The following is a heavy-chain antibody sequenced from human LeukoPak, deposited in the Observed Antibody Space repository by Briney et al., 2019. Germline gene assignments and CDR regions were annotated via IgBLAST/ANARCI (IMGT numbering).Heavy chain of an antibody. V-gene: IGHV1-58*01. J-gene: IGHJ5*02. CDR1: GFTFSTSA. Sequence: GTSVKVSCKASGFTFSTSAVQWVRQARGQRLEWVGWIVVGSGNTNYAQKFQGRVTITRDMSTRTSHMELSSLRSEDTAVYYCAAAPYYHEDSGYYYSDPWGQGTLVTVSS. CDR2: IVVGSGNT. D-gene: IGHD3-22*01. CDR3: AAAPYYHEDSGYYYSDP.